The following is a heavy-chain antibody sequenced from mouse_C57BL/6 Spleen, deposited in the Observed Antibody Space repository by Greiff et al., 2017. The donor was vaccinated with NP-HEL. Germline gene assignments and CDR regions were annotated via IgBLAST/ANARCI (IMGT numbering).Heavy chain of an antibody. D-gene: IGHD1-1*01. CDR3: ARVGALSTRYFDV. J-gene: IGHJ1*03. V-gene: IGHV5-4*03. Sequence: EVKLEESGGGLVKPGGSLKLSCAASGFTFSSYAMSWVRQTPEKRLEWVATISDGGSYTYYPDNVKGRFTISRDNAKNNLYLQMSHLKSEDTAMYYCARVGALSTRYFDVWGTGTTVTVSS. CDR1: GFTFSSYA. CDR2: ISDGGSYT.